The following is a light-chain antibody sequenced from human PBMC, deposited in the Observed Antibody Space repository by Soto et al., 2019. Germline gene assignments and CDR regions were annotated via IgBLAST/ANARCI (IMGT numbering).Light chain of an antibody. CDR2: DAS. V-gene: IGKV1-33*01. Sequence: DIQMTQSPSSLSASVGDRVTITCQASQDITNYLNWYQQKPGKAPKLLIYDASNLQTGVPSRFSGSGSGTHFTFTISSLQPEDFATYYCQQYDFLPLTFGGGTKVMIK. CDR1: QDITNY. J-gene: IGKJ4*01. CDR3: QQYDFLPLT.